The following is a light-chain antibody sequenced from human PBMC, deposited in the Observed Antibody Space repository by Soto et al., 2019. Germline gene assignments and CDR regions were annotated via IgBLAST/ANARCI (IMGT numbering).Light chain of an antibody. Sequence: QSGLTQPGAVCGSPGQSITISCTGPSDDVGGYNYDSWYQQHPDKAPRLMTYDVSNRPSGVSDRFSGSKSGDTASLTISGRQAEDEADYYCTSFTSRPTYVFGTWTKLTVL. CDR1: SDDVGGYNY. J-gene: IGLJ1*01. CDR2: DVS. V-gene: IGLV2-14*03. CDR3: TSFTSRPTYV.